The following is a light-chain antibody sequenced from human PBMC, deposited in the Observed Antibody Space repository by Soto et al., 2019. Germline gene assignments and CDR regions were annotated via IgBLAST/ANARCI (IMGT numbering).Light chain of an antibody. J-gene: IGKJ1*01. CDR2: AAS. V-gene: IGKV1-39*01. Sequence: DIQMTQSPSTLSAGVGDRITITCRARQRISTYLNWYQQKPGKAPTLLIYAASSLQSGVPSRFSRGGSGTDFTLTINTLQPEDFATYFCQQCYSSPRTFGQGTKVDIK. CDR1: QRISTY. CDR3: QQCYSSPRT.